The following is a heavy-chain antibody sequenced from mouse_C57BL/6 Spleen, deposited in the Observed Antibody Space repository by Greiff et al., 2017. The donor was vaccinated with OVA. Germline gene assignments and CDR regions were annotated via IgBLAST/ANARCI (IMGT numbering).Heavy chain of an antibody. CDR1: GFTFTDYY. J-gene: IGHJ2*01. Sequence: EVKLQESGGGLVQPGGSLSLSCAASGFTFTDYYMSWVRQPPGKALEWLGFIRNKANGYTTEYSASVKGRFTISRDNSQSILYLQMNALRAEDSATYYCARSYYYGSSDYWGQGTTLTVSS. D-gene: IGHD1-1*01. V-gene: IGHV7-3*01. CDR3: ARSYYYGSSDY. CDR2: IRNKANGYTT.